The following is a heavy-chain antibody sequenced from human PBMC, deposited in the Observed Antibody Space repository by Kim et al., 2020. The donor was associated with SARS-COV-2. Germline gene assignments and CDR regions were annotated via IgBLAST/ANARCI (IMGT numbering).Heavy chain of an antibody. D-gene: IGHD4-4*01. CDR2: IWYEGSNK. CDR1: GFTFTNYA. CDR3: ARSPHDYSNLWYYYGMDV. V-gene: IGHV3-33*01. Sequence: GGSLRLSCAASGFTFTNYAMHWVRQAPGKGLEWVAVIWYEGSNKYYADSVKGRFTISRDNSKNTLSLQMNSMRAEDTAVYYCARSPHDYSNLWYYYGMDVSGAGTTVTASP. J-gene: IGHJ6*01.